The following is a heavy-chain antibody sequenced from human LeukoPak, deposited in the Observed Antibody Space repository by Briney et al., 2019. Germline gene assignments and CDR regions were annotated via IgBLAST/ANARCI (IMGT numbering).Heavy chain of an antibody. J-gene: IGHJ4*02. V-gene: IGHV4-39*01. CDR2: IYYSGST. D-gene: IGHD6-19*01. Sequence: SETLSLTCTVSGGSISSSSYYWGWIRQPPGKGLEWIGSIYYSGSTYYNPLLKSRVTISVDTSKNQFSLKLSSVTAADTAVYYCATDSSGWYPDDSWGQGTLVTVSS. CDR3: ATDSSGWYPDDS. CDR1: GGSISSSSYY.